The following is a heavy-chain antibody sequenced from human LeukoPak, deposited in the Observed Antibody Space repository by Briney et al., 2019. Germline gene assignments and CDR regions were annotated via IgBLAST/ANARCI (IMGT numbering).Heavy chain of an antibody. CDR2: ISSSSSTI. J-gene: IGHJ4*02. D-gene: IGHD6-19*01. CDR3: ARSNSSGWYYFDY. V-gene: IGHV3-48*04. Sequence: GGSLRLSCAASGFTFSSYSMNWVRQAPGKGLEWASYISSSSSTIYYADSVKGRFTISRDNAKNTLYLQMNSLRAEDTAVYYCARSNSSGWYYFDYWGQGALVTVSS. CDR1: GFTFSSYS.